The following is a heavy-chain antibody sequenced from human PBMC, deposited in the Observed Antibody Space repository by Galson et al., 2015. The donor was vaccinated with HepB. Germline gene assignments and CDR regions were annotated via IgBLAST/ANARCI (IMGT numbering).Heavy chain of an antibody. Sequence: SLRLSCAASGFTFTNYAMSWVRQAPGKGLEWVSTIGGNGAATFYADSVKGRFTISRDNSKNTLFLQMNSLRAEDTAVYYCTKRRNRYFDYCGQGTLVTVSS. CDR2: IGGNGAAT. D-gene: IGHD2-15*01. V-gene: IGHV3-23*01. J-gene: IGHJ4*02. CDR3: TKRRNRYFDY. CDR1: GFTFTNYA.